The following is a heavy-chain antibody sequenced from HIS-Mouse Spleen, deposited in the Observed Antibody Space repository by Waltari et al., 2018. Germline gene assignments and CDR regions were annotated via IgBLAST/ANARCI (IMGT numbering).Heavy chain of an antibody. CDR3: ARENALDAFDI. J-gene: IGHJ3*02. CDR1: GYPFTGHY. CDR2: IKPNSGGT. Sequence: QVQLVQSGAEVKKPGASVKVSCKASGYPFTGHYIHWGRQAPGQGLEWMRWIKPNSGGTNYAQKFQGRVTMTRDTSISTAYMELSRLRSDDTAVYYCARENALDAFDIWGQGTMVTVSS. V-gene: IGHV1-2*02.